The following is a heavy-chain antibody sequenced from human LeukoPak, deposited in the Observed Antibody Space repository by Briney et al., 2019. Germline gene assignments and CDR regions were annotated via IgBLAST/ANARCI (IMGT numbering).Heavy chain of an antibody. J-gene: IGHJ6*02. CDR1: GGTFGSYA. CDR3: AREVSEDCSSTSCYYYYGMDV. D-gene: IGHD2-2*01. Sequence: SVKVSCKASGGTFGSYAISWVRQAPGQGLEWMGGIIPIFGTANYAQKFQGRVTITADESTSTAYMELSSLRSEDTAVYYCAREVSEDCSSTSCYYYYGMDVWGQGTTVTVSS. V-gene: IGHV1-69*13. CDR2: IIPIFGTA.